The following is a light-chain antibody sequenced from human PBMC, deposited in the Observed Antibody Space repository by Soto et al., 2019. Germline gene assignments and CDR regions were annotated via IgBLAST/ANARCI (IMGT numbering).Light chain of an antibody. CDR2: EGS. CDR3: CSYAALGV. Sequence: QSVLTQPASVSGSPGQSITISCTGTSSDVGSYNLVSWYQQHPGKAPKLMIYEGSKRPSGVSNRFSGSKSGNTASLTISGLQAEDEADYYCCSYAALGVFGGGTKVTVL. V-gene: IGLV2-23*01. CDR1: SSDVGSYNL. J-gene: IGLJ2*01.